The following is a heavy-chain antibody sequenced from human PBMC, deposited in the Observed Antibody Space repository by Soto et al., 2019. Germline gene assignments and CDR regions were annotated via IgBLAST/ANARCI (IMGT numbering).Heavy chain of an antibody. CDR1: GGTFSSYA. CDR2: IIPIFGTA. Sequence: SVKVSCKASGGTFSSYAISWVRQAPGQGLEWMGGIIPIFGTANYAQKFQGRVTITADESTSTAYMELSSLRSEDTAVYYCARYQYYDILTGYYVYWYFDLWGRGTLVTVSS. J-gene: IGHJ2*01. V-gene: IGHV1-69*13. CDR3: ARYQYYDILTGYYVYWYFDL. D-gene: IGHD3-9*01.